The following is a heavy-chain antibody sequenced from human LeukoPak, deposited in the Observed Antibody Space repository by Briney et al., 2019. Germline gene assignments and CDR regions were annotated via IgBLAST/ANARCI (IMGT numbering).Heavy chain of an antibody. V-gene: IGHV2-5*01. CDR3: AHRPSVAGTLRSFDY. Sequence: SGPTLVNPTQTLTLTCIFSGFSLNTSGVGVGWIRQPPGKALEWLALIYWNDDKRYSPSLKSRLTITKDTSKNQVLLTMTNMDPVDTATYCCAHRPSVAGTLRSFDYLGQGTLVTVSS. CDR1: GFSLNTSGVG. J-gene: IGHJ4*02. D-gene: IGHD6-19*01. CDR2: IYWNDDK.